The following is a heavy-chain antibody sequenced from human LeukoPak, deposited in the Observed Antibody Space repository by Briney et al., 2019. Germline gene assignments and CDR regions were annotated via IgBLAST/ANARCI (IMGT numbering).Heavy chain of an antibody. V-gene: IGHV3-23*01. CDR1: GFTFSSDA. CDR3: AKVRLIAVAGTSDFDY. CDR2: ISGSGGST. J-gene: IGHJ4*02. Sequence: PGGSLRLSCAASGFTFSSDAMSWVRQAPGKGLEWVSAISGSGGSTYYADSVKGRFTISRDNSKNTLYLQMNSLRAEDTAVYYCAKVRLIAVAGTSDFDYWGQGTLVTVSS. D-gene: IGHD6-19*01.